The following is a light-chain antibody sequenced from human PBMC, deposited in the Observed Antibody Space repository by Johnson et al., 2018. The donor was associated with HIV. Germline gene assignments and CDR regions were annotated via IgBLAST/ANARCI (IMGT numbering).Light chain of an antibody. Sequence: QSVLTQPPSVSAAPGQKVTVSCSGSSSNIGSNDVSWYQQFPGAAPKLLIYENNKRPSGIPARFSGSKSGTSATLGIAGLQTGDEADYYCGTWDNSLGAHYVFGIGTKVTVL. CDR1: SSNIGSND. J-gene: IGLJ1*01. CDR3: GTWDNSLGAHYV. CDR2: ENN. V-gene: IGLV1-51*02.